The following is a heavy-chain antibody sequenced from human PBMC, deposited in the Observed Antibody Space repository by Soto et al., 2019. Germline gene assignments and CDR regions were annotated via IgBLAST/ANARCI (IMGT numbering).Heavy chain of an antibody. D-gene: IGHD6-25*01. J-gene: IGHJ4*02. CDR1: GFSFNTYA. Sequence: EVQLVESGGGLIQPGGSLRLSCAASGFSFNTYAMNWVRQAPGKGLEWISYISSSSSRIYYADSEKGRFTLSRDNAKNSLYLQMNSLRAEDTAVYYCASDPGIAAAGMDYWGQGTLVTVSS. CDR2: ISSSSSRI. CDR3: ASDPGIAAAGMDY. V-gene: IGHV3-48*04.